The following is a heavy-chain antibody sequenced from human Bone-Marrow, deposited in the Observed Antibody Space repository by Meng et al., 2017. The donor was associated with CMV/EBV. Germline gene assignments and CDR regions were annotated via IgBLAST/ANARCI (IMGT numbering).Heavy chain of an antibody. D-gene: IGHD2-2*02. CDR2: ISGSGGST. CDR1: GFTFSSYW. Sequence: GESLKISCAASGFTFSSYWMSWVRQAPGKGLEWVSAISGSGGSTYYADSVKGRFTISRDNSKNTLYLQMNSLRAEDTAVYYCAKDRNRDVVVVPAAIPDSWGQGTLVTVSS. V-gene: IGHV3-23*01. J-gene: IGHJ4*02. CDR3: AKDRNRDVVVVPAAIPDS.